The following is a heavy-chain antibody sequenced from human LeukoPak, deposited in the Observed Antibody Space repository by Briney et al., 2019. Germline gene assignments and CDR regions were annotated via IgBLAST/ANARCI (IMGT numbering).Heavy chain of an antibody. CDR2: IDSGGRT. CDR1: GFTVSSNY. CDR3: AAGGPFDY. Sequence: GGSLRLSCAVSGFTVSSNYMSWVRQAPGKGLEWVSVIDSGGRTDYADSGKGRFTISRDNSKSTLYLQMNSLRAEDTAVYYCAAGGPFDYWGQGTLVTVSS. V-gene: IGHV3-53*01. J-gene: IGHJ4*02. D-gene: IGHD4-23*01.